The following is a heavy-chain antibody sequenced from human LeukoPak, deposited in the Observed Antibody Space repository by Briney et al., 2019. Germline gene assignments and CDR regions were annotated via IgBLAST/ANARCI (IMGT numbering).Heavy chain of an antibody. V-gene: IGHV4-31*03. J-gene: IGHJ3*02. D-gene: IGHD2-2*01. CDR2: IYYSGST. Sequence: PSQTLSLTGTVSGGSISSGGYYWSWIRQHPGKGLEWIGYIYYSGSTYYNPSLKSRVTISVDTSKNQFSLKLSSVTAADTAVYYCARALPYCSSTSCYAFDIWGQGTMVTVSS. CDR1: GGSISSGGYY. CDR3: ARALPYCSSTSCYAFDI.